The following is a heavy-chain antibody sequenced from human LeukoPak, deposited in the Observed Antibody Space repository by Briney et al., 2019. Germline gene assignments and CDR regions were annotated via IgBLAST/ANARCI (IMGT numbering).Heavy chain of an antibody. CDR1: GGSISSGGYS. CDR3: ARADYYYDSSGYFVYGMDV. CDR2: IYHSGST. Sequence: PSETLSLTCAVSGGSISSGGYSWSWIRQPPGKGLEWIGYIYHSGSTYYNPSLKSRVTISVDRSKNQFSLKLSSVTAADTAVYYCARADYYYDSSGYFVYGMDVWGQGTTVTVSS. D-gene: IGHD3-22*01. J-gene: IGHJ6*02. V-gene: IGHV4-30-2*01.